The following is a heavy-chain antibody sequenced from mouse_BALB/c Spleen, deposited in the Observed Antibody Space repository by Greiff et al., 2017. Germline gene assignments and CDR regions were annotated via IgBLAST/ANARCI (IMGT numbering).Heavy chain of an antibody. V-gene: IGHV5-6-5*01. CDR1: GFAFSSYD. CDR2: ISSGGST. D-gene: IGHD2-2*01. J-gene: IGHJ2*01. Sequence: EVQVVESGGGLVKPGGSLKLSCAASGFAFSSYDMSWVRQTPEKRLEWVAYISSGGSTYYPDSVKGRFTISRDNARNILYLQMSSLRSEDTAMYYCARDGYDDGYWGQGTTLTGSS. CDR3: ARDGYDDGY.